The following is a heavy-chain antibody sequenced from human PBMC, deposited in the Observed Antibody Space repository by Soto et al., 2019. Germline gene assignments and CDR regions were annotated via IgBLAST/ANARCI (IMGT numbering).Heavy chain of an antibody. CDR2: IYYSGST. V-gene: IGHV4-59*01. D-gene: IGHD3-10*01. CDR3: ARLEGGVGGVIPSYYYYGMDV. J-gene: IGHJ6*02. Sequence: QVQLQESGPGLVKPSETLSLTCTVSGGSISSYYWSWIRQPPGKGLEWCGYIYYSGSTNYNPSLKSRVTISVDTSKNQFSLQLSSVTSADNVVYYCARLEGGVGGVIPSYYYYGMDVWGQGTTVTVSS. CDR1: GGSISSYY.